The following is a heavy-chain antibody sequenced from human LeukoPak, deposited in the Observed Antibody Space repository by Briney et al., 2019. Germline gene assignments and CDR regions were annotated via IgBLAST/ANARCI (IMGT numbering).Heavy chain of an antibody. V-gene: IGHV1-69*05. J-gene: IGHJ4*02. CDR3: ARAFSSSAARVLGY. Sequence: GASVKVSCKASGGTFSSYAISWVRQAPGQGFEWMGGIIPIFGTANYAQKFQGRVTITTDESTSTAYMELSSLRPEDTAVYYCARAFSSSAARVLGYWGQGTLVTVSS. CDR2: IIPIFGTA. D-gene: IGHD6-6*01. CDR1: GGTFSSYA.